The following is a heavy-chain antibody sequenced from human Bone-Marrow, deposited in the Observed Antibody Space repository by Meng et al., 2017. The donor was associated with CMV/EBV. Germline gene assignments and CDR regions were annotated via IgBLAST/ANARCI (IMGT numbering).Heavy chain of an antibody. D-gene: IGHD2-2*01. CDR3: ARGDCSSTGCYPYYGMDG. Sequence: SETLSLTCTVSGGSISSHYWSWIRQPPGKGLEWIGYIYYSGSTNYNPSLKSRVTISVDTSKNQFSLKLSSVTAADTAVYYCARGDCSSTGCYPYYGMDGWGQGTTVTVSS. CDR1: GGSISSHY. CDR2: IYYSGST. V-gene: IGHV4-59*11. J-gene: IGHJ6*02.